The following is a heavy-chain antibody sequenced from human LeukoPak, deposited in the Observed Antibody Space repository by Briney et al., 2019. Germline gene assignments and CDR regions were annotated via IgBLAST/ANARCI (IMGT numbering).Heavy chain of an antibody. V-gene: IGHV3-30*18. Sequence: PGGSLRLSCAASGFIFSSYGMHWVRQAPGKGLEWVAVISYDGSNEYYADSVKGRFTISRDNSKNTLYLQMNSLRAEDTAVYYCAKDLSPYRSREQWLVLGNWGQGTLVTVSS. D-gene: IGHD6-19*01. CDR3: AKDLSPYRSREQWLVLGN. J-gene: IGHJ4*02. CDR2: ISYDGSNE. CDR1: GFIFSSYG.